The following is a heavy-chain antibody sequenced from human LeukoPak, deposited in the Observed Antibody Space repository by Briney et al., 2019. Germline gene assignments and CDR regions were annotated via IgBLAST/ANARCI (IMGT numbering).Heavy chain of an antibody. CDR3: ARYSVPATIGWGAFDI. CDR2: LSASGVKT. V-gene: IGHV3-23*01. D-gene: IGHD2-2*01. J-gene: IGHJ3*02. CDR1: GFTFSNYA. Sequence: GSLRLSCTASGFTFSNYAMSWVRQAPGKGLEWVSSLSASGVKTYYADSVKGRFTISRDNSKNTLYLQMNSLRAGDTAVYHCARYSVPATIGWGAFDIWGQGTMVTVS.